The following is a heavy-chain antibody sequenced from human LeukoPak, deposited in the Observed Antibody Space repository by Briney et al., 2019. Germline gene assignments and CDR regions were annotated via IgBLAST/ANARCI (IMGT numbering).Heavy chain of an antibody. CDR3: ASESVALAGIDR. Sequence: SETLSLTCTVSGGSISDYYWTWIRRPPGKGLEWIGYTHYSGSTSYSPSLKSRVAISLGPSKSQFALKLTSVTAAGTAVYYCASESVALAGIDRGGQGTGVTVSS. D-gene: IGHD6-19*01. J-gene: IGHJ1*01. CDR1: GGSISDYY. V-gene: IGHV4-59*08. CDR2: THYSGST.